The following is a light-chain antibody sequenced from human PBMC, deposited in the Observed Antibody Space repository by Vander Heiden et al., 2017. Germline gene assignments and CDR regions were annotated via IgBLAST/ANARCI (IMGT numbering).Light chain of an antibody. CDR2: DAS. CDR1: QSITSNY. J-gene: IGKJ2*01. Sequence: ETVLTQSPGTLSLSPGERATLSCRGSQSITSNYLAWYQQKPGQAPRLLIYDASNRATGIPDRFSGSGSGTDFTLTITRLEPEDFAVYYCQQFGNSRYTFGQGTKLEI. CDR3: QQFGNSRYT. V-gene: IGKV3-20*01.